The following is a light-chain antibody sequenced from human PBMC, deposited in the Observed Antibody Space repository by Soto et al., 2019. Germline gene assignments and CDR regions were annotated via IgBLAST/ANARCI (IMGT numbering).Light chain of an antibody. CDR3: QQYNTYSWT. CDR1: QSISNR. J-gene: IGKJ1*01. Sequence: DIQMTQFPSTLSASVGDRVTITCRASQSISNRLAGFHQKSGEAPKMLIHKVSSLESGVPSRFSGSGSGTEFTRTISSLQPDDFSTYYCQQYNTYSWTFGQGTKVEIK. CDR2: KVS. V-gene: IGKV1-5*03.